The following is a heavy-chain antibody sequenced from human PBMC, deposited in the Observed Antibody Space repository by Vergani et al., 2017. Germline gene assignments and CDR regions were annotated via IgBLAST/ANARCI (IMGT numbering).Heavy chain of an antibody. J-gene: IGHJ4*02. CDR3: ARDRPDAAASLDY. CDR1: GFTFSSYA. V-gene: IGHV3-30-3*01. CDR2: ISYDGSNK. D-gene: IGHD2-2*01. Sequence: QVQLVESGGGVVQPGRSLRLSCAASGFTFSSYAMHWVRQAPGKGLEWVAVISYDGSNKYYADSVKGRFTISRDNSKNTLYLQMNSLRAEDTAVYYCARDRPDAAASLDYWGQGTLVTVSS.